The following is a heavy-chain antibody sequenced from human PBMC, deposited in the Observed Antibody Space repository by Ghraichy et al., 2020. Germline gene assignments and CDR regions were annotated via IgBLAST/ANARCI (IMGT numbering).Heavy chain of an antibody. J-gene: IGHJ4*02. Sequence: GGSLRLSCAASGFTFSSYSMTWVRQAPGKGLEWVSSISSGSTYIFYADSVKGRFIISRDNAKNSLSLQMNGLRAEDTAVYYCARALGPYYDTLTASYSVAFSDFWGQGTLVTVSS. CDR2: ISSGSTYI. CDR1: GFTFSSYS. D-gene: IGHD3-9*01. V-gene: IGHV3-21*01. CDR3: ARALGPYYDTLTASYSVAFSDF.